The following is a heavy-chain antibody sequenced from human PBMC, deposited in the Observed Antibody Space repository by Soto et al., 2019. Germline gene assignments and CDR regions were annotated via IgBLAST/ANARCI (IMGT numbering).Heavy chain of an antibody. J-gene: IGHJ6*02. D-gene: IGHD4-17*01. V-gene: IGHV3-30*18. Sequence: GGSLRLSCAASGFTFSSYGMHWVRQAPGKGLEWVAVISYDGSNKYYADSVKGRFTISRDNSKNTLYLQMNSLRAEDTAVYYCAKDREVTKIKYYYYGMGVWGQGTKVTVYS. CDR1: GFTFSSYG. CDR3: AKDREVTKIKYYYYGMGV. CDR2: ISYDGSNK.